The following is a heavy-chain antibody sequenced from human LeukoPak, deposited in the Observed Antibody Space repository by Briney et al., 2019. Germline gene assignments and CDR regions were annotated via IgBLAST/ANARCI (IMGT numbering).Heavy chain of an antibody. CDR3: ATDLHFGYCTTTSCAHN. CDR1: GFTFITSL. V-gene: IGHV3-15*01. J-gene: IGHJ1*01. Sequence: GGSLSLSCAAWGFTFITSLMTWLRQAPGKGLEWVGRIRSTPYGGAADYAAPVKGRFTISRDDSKNTLYPQMSSLRPEDIAVYYCATDLHFGYCTTTSCAHNCGEGTLVTVSS. D-gene: IGHD2-2*03. CDR2: IRSTPYGGAA.